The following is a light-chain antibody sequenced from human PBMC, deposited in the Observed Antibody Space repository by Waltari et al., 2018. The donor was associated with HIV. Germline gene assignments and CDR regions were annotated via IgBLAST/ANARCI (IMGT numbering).Light chain of an antibody. J-gene: IGKJ1*01. V-gene: IGKV1-5*03. Sequence: DIQMTQSPSALSAFVGDRVTITCRASQSISSRLAWYQQKPGKAPKLLISQASSLESGVPSRFSGSGSGTQFTHTISSLQPDDFATYYCQQYIDYWTFGQGTKVEIK. CDR1: QSISSR. CDR2: QAS. CDR3: QQYIDYWT.